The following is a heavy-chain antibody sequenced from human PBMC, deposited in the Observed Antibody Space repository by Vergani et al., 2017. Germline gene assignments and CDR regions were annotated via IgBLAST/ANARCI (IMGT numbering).Heavy chain of an antibody. Sequence: QVQLVQSGSELKKPGASVKVSCKASGYTFTSYAMNWVRQAPGEGLEWMVWINTNTGNPTYAQGFTGRFVFSLDTSVSTAYLQISSLKAEDTAVYYCAGDIVVVVAAEAAFDIWGQGTMVTVSS. CDR3: AGDIVVVVAAEAAFDI. CDR2: INTNTGNP. CDR1: GYTFTSYA. J-gene: IGHJ3*02. D-gene: IGHD2-15*01. V-gene: IGHV7-4-1*02.